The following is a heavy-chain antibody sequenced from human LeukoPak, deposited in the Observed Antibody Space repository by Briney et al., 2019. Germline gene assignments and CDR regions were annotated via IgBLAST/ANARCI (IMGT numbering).Heavy chain of an antibody. CDR3: ARDREAAAGTLGY. D-gene: IGHD6-13*01. CDR1: GFTFSSYS. J-gene: IGHJ4*02. V-gene: IGHV3-48*04. CDR2: ISSSSTI. Sequence: PGGSLRLSCAASGFTFSSYSMNWVRQAPGKGLEWVSYISSSSTIYYADSVKGRFTISRDNAKNTLYLQMNSLRAEDTAVYYCARDREAAAGTLGYWGQGTLVTVSS.